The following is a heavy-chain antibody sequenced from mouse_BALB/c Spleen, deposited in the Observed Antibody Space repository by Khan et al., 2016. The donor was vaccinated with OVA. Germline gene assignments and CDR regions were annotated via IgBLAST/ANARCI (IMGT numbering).Heavy chain of an antibody. CDR3: ARHDRYFYAMDY. CDR2: IWSDGST. CDR1: GFSLTSYG. D-gene: IGHD2-14*01. J-gene: IGHJ4*01. V-gene: IGHV2-6-1*01. Sequence: VKLLESGPGLVAPSQTLSITCTTSGFSLTSYGVHWVRQPPGKGLEWLVVIWSDGSTTYYSALKSRLSTSKDNSKSQVFLKMNSLQTDDTARYYCARHDRYFYAMDYWGEGASVTGSS.